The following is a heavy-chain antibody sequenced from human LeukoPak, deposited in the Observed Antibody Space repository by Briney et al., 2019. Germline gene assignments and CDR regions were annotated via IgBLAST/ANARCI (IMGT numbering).Heavy chain of an antibody. D-gene: IGHD6-19*01. CDR1: GGXISSSRYY. V-gene: IGHV4-39*01. Sequence: PSETLSLTCTVSGGXISSSRYYWGWIRQPSGMGLEWLGSIYYSGSTYYNPSLKSRVTISVDTSKNQFSLYLNSATASDTAVYYCARLAGTMGAFDIWGQGTMVTVSS. J-gene: IGHJ3*02. CDR3: ARLAGTMGAFDI. CDR2: IYYSGST.